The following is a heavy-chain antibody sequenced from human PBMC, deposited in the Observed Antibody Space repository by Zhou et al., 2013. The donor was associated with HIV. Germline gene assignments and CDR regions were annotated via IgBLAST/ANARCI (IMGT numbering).Heavy chain of an antibody. CDR3: ARNPFVTPGIKAGDHYWHFDL. J-gene: IGHJ2*01. D-gene: IGHD6-13*01. Sequence: QVQLEQSGAEMKKPGASVRVSCKASGFTFRGYYIHWVRQAPGQGFEWMGWLNANRGDTKYAENFQGRVSMTRDTSVRTAFMDLTSLTSDDTAIYYCARNPFVTPGIKAGDHYWHFDLWGRGSLVAVSS. CDR2: LNANRGDT. CDR1: GFTFRGYY. V-gene: IGHV1-2*02.